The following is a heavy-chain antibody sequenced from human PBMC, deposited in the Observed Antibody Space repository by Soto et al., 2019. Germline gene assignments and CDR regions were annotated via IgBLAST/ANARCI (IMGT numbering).Heavy chain of an antibody. Sequence: RRLSCAASGFTFSSYAMSWVRQAPGKGLEWVSAISGSGGSTYYADSVKGRFTISRDNSKNTLYLQMNSLRAEDTAVYYCAKTEDYDFWSGFNWFDPWGQGTLVTVSS. V-gene: IGHV3-23*01. CDR2: ISGSGGST. CDR3: AKTEDYDFWSGFNWFDP. J-gene: IGHJ5*02. CDR1: GFTFSSYA. D-gene: IGHD3-3*01.